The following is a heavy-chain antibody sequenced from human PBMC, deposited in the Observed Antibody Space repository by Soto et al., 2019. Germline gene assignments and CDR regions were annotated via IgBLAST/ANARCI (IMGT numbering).Heavy chain of an antibody. CDR3: ARADCGGQCPCDF. Sequence: GGSLRLSCAASGFTFGTYGMHWVRQAPGKGLEWVAGIWYDGSVKTYADSVKGRFSTSRDNSQNTVYLQMNTLRAGDTAVYYCARADCGGQCPCDFWGQGTLVIVSS. CDR1: GFTFGTYG. J-gene: IGHJ4*02. D-gene: IGHD2-21*01. CDR2: IWYDGSVK. V-gene: IGHV3-33*01.